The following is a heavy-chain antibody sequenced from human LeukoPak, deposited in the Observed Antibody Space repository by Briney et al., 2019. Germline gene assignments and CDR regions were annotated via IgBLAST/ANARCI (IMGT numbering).Heavy chain of an antibody. CDR2: IYPGDSDT. CDR3: AKIDRQYCSRSSCYALDY. V-gene: IGHV5-51*01. Sequence: GESLKISCKCSGYSFTSYWIDWVRQMPGKGLGWMGIIYPGDSDTRYSPSFQGQVTISADKSISTAYLQWSSLKASDTAMYYCAKIDRQYCSRSSCYALDYWGQGTQVTVSS. J-gene: IGHJ4*02. D-gene: IGHD2-2*01. CDR1: GYSFTSYW.